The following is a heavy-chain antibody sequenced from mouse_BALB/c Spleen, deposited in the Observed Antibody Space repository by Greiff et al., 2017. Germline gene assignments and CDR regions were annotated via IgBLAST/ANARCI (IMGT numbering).Heavy chain of an antibody. CDR2: ISSGSSTI. CDR1: GFTFSSFG. CDR3: ARSRGNYVYFDY. Sequence: EVMLVESGGGLVQPGGSRKLSCAASGFTFSSFGMHWVRQAPEKGLEWVAYISSGSSTIYYADTVKGRFTISRDNPKNTLFLQMTSLRSEDTAMYYCARSRGNYVYFDYWGQGTTLTVSS. D-gene: IGHD2-1*01. J-gene: IGHJ2*01. V-gene: IGHV5-17*02.